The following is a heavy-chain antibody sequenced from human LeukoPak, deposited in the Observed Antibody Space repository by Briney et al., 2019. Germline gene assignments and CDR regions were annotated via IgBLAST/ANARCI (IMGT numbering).Heavy chain of an antibody. CDR2: ISSSSYI. Sequence: GGSLRLSCAASGFTFSSYSMNWVRQAPGKGLEWVSTISSSSYIYYADSVKGRFTISRDSAKNSLYLQMNSLRAEDTAVYYCARARITGTTLPVDYWGQGTLVTVSS. D-gene: IGHD1-20*01. V-gene: IGHV3-21*01. CDR3: ARARITGTTLPVDY. CDR1: GFTFSSYS. J-gene: IGHJ4*02.